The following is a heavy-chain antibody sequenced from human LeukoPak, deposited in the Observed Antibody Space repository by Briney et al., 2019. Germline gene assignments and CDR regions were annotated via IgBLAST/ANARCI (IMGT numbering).Heavy chain of an antibody. J-gene: IGHJ4*02. CDR3: ARHTYYYDSSGYFDY. Sequence: GESLKISCEASGYSFTTYWIGWVRQMPGKGLEWMGIIYPGDSDTRYSPSFQGQVTISADKSISTAYLQWSSLKASDTAMYYCARHTYYYDSSGYFDYWGQGTLVTVSS. CDR1: GYSFTTYW. V-gene: IGHV5-51*01. CDR2: IYPGDSDT. D-gene: IGHD3-22*01.